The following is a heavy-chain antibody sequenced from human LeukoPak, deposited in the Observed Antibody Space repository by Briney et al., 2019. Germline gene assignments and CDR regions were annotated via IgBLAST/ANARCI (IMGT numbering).Heavy chain of an antibody. Sequence: GGSLRLSCAASGFTFSSYAMSWVRQAPGKGLEWVAVISYDGSNKYYADSVKGRFTISRDNSKNTLYLQMNSLRAEDTAVYYCAIIVGATDDGMDVWGQGTTVTVSS. V-gene: IGHV3-30*03. CDR2: ISYDGSNK. J-gene: IGHJ6*02. CDR1: GFTFSSYA. D-gene: IGHD1-26*01. CDR3: AIIVGATDDGMDV.